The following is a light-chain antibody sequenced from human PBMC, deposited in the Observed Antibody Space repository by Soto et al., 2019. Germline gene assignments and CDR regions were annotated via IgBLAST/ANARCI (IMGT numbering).Light chain of an antibody. J-gene: IGLJ3*02. V-gene: IGLV1-44*01. CDR3: STWDDSLNCPV. CDR2: SNN. Sequence: QSVLTQPPSASGTPGVRVTISCSGSSSNFAVNTVNWYQQVPGTAPKLLIYSNNQRPSGVPDRFSASKSVTSASLAISGLQSGDGAENFRSTWDDSLNCPVFGGGTKLTV. CDR1: SSNFAVNT.